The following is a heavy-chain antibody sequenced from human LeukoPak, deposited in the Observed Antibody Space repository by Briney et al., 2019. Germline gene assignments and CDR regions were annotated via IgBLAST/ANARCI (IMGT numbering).Heavy chain of an antibody. D-gene: IGHD6-19*01. CDR1: GFTFSNVW. J-gene: IGHJ4*02. CDR3: ARVIGGSGWFEEGSSPFFDY. CDR2: ISGSSTYT. Sequence: GGSLRLSCAASGFTFSNVWMSWMRQAPGKGLEWLSYISGSSTYTNYADSVKGRFTISRDNAKSSLYLQMNSLRAEDTAVYYCARVIGGSGWFEEGSSPFFDYWGQGTLVTVSS. V-gene: IGHV3-11*05.